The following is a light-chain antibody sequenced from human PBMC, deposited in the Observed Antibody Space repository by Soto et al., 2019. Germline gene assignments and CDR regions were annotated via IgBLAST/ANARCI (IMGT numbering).Light chain of an antibody. V-gene: IGLV6-57*03. CDR2: EDN. J-gene: IGLJ3*02. Sequence: LTQPPSASGSPGQSVTISCTRSSGSIASNYVQWYQQRPGSAPTTVIYEDNQRPSGVPDRFSGSIDSSSNSASLTISGLKTEDEADYYCQSYDSSNHWVFGGGTKLTVL. CDR3: QSYDSSNHWV. CDR1: SGSIASNY.